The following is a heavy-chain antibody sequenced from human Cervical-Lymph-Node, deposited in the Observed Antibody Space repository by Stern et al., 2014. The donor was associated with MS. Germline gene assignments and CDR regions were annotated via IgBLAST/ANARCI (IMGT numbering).Heavy chain of an antibody. CDR1: GFTFSSYG. J-gene: IGHJ6*02. V-gene: IGHV3-33*01. CDR3: ARDQVAVTTLYGMDV. CDR2: IWNDGSNK. D-gene: IGHD4-17*01. Sequence: QVQLVESGGGVVQPGGSLRLSCAASGFTFSSYGMHWVRQAPGKGLEWVAVIWNDGSNKNYADSLKGRFTISRDNSKNTLYLQMNSLRAEDTAVYYCARDQVAVTTLYGMDVWGQGTTVTVSS.